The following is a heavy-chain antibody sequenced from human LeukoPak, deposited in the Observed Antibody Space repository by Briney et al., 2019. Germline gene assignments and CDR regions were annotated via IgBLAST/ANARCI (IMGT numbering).Heavy chain of an antibody. CDR3: ARPTEEMATINSYFHY. Sequence: SVKVSCKASGGTFSSYAISWVRQAPGQGLEWMGGIIPIFGTANYAQKFQGRVTITADESTSTTYMELSSLRSEDTAVYYCARPTEEMATINSYFHYWGQGTLVTVSS. CDR2: IIPIFGTA. D-gene: IGHD5-24*01. CDR1: GGTFSSYA. V-gene: IGHV1-69*13. J-gene: IGHJ4*02.